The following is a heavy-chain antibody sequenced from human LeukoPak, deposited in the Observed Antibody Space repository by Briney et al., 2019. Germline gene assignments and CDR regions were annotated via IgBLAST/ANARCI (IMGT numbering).Heavy chain of an antibody. CDR2: INSDGTST. Sequence: PGGSLRLSCAASGFTFSSYAMSWVRQAPGKGLEWVSRINSDGTSTTYADPVKGRFTISRDTAKNSLYLQMNSLRAEDTAVYYCVAARADFDYWGQGTLVTVSS. D-gene: IGHD2-15*01. CDR1: GFTFSSYA. CDR3: VAARADFDY. J-gene: IGHJ4*02. V-gene: IGHV3-74*01.